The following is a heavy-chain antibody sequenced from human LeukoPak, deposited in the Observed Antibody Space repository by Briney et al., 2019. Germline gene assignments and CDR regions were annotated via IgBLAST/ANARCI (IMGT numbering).Heavy chain of an antibody. CDR3: AKDPGKVAGTGIFDY. Sequence: GGSLRLSCAASGFTFSSCAMSWVRQAPGKGLEWVSAISGSGGSTYYADSVKGRFTISRDNSKNTLYLQMNSLRAEDTAVYYCAKDPGKVAGTGIFDYWGQGTLVTVSS. J-gene: IGHJ4*02. D-gene: IGHD6-19*01. V-gene: IGHV3-23*01. CDR1: GFTFSSCA. CDR2: ISGSGGST.